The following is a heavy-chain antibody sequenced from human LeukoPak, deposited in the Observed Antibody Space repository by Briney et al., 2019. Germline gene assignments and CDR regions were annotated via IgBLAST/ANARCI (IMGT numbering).Heavy chain of an antibody. CDR2: IYSGGDT. Sequence: GGSLRLSCAASGFTVTNYYMSWVRQAPGKGLEWVSVIYSGGDTFHADSMKGRFTLSRDNSKNILYLQMNSLRAEDTAVYYCTRDPDGWGQGTLVTVSS. J-gene: IGHJ4*02. CDR3: TRDPDG. CDR1: GFTVTNYY. V-gene: IGHV3-66*01.